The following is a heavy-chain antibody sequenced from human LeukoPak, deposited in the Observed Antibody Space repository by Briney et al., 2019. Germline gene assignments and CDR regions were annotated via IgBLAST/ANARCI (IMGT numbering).Heavy chain of an antibody. D-gene: IGHD3-10*01. V-gene: IGHV3-21*01. CDR1: GFIFSDYS. CDR2: IDSTSTYI. Sequence: GGPLRLSCAASGFIFSDYSMNWVRQTPGKRLEWVSSIDSTSTYIYYVDSVKGRFTVSRDNAKRALYLQMNSLTAEDTATYYCARNFDYYGTGTYNDWWGQGTLVTVSS. CDR3: ARNFDYYGTGTYNDW. J-gene: IGHJ4*02.